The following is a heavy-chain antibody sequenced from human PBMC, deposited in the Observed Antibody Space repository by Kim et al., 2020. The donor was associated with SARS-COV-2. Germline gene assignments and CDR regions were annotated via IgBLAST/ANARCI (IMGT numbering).Heavy chain of an antibody. Sequence: TNYTPSLKSRVTIAVDTSKNQFSLKLSSVTAADTAVYYCASTRRGYYMDVWGKGTTVTVSS. V-gene: IGHV4-34*01. D-gene: IGHD1-1*01. J-gene: IGHJ6*03. CDR3: ASTRRGYYMDV. CDR2: T.